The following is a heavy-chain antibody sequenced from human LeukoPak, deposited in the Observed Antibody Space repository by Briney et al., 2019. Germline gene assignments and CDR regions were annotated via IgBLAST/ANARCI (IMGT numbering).Heavy chain of an antibody. D-gene: IGHD6-13*01. CDR3: ARERTAAGHYYYYYYMDV. CDR2: ISYDGSNK. CDR1: GFTFSSYA. V-gene: IGHV3-30*04. J-gene: IGHJ6*03. Sequence: GGSLRLSCAASGFTFSSYAMHWVRQAPGKGLEWVAVISYDGSNKYYADSVKGRFTISRDNSKNTLYLQMNSLRAEDTAVYYCARERTAAGHYYYYYYMDVWGKGTTVTVSS.